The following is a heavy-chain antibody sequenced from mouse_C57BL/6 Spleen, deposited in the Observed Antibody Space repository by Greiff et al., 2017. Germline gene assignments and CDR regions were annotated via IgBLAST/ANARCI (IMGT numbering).Heavy chain of an antibody. J-gene: IGHJ1*03. Sequence: QVQLKQPGAELVKPGASVKVSCKASGYTFTSYWMHWVKQRPGQGLEWIGRIHPSDSDTNYNQKFKGKATLTVDKSSSTAYMQLSSLTSEDSAVYYCAISRGSSFYWYFDVWGTGTTVTVSS. D-gene: IGHD1-1*01. CDR3: AISRGSSFYWYFDV. V-gene: IGHV1-74*01. CDR1: GYTFTSYW. CDR2: IHPSDSDT.